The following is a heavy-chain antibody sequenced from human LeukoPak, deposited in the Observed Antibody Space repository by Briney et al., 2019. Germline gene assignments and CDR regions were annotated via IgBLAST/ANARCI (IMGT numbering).Heavy chain of an antibody. V-gene: IGHV4-4*07. J-gene: IGHJ4*02. CDR2: IFASETT. Sequence: PSETLSLTCTVSGASINTYRWSWIRQSAGKGLEWIGRIFASETTNYNPSLMSRVTMSIDTSKNQFSLNIISVTDADTAVYYCTRGALGATAGSEWGQGTLVTVSS. D-gene: IGHD3-10*01. CDR3: TRGALGATAGSE. CDR1: GASINTYR.